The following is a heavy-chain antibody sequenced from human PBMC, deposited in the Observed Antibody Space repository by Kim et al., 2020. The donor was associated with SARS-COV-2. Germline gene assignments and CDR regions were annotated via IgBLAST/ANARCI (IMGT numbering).Heavy chain of an antibody. Sequence: SVKVSCKASGGTFSSYAISWVRQAPGQGLEWMGGIIPIFGTANYAQKFQGRVTITADESTSTAYMELSSLRSEDTAVYYCARVEPSNPLRYFDWLLFYWGQGTLVTVSS. V-gene: IGHV1-69*13. J-gene: IGHJ4*02. CDR2: IIPIFGTA. D-gene: IGHD3-9*01. CDR1: GGTFSSYA. CDR3: ARVEPSNPLRYFDWLLFY.